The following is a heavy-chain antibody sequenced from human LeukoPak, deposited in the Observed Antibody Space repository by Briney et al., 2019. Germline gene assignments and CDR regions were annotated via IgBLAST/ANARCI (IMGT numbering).Heavy chain of an antibody. Sequence: TGGSLRLSCAASGCTFSSYSMNWVRQAPGKGLEWVSSISSSSSYIYYADSVKGRFTISRDNAKNSLYLQMNSLRAEDTAVYYCARGFEDYGDYGDAFDIWGQGTMVTVSS. CDR1: GCTFSSYS. V-gene: IGHV3-21*01. D-gene: IGHD4-17*01. J-gene: IGHJ3*02. CDR3: ARGFEDYGDYGDAFDI. CDR2: ISSSSSYI.